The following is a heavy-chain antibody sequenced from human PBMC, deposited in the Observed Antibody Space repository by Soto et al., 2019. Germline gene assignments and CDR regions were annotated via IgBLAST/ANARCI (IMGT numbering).Heavy chain of an antibody. V-gene: IGHV3-30*18. CDR2: ISYDGSNK. J-gene: IGHJ5*02. CDR3: AKDPPIGFGELFIPWFDP. CDR1: GFTFSSYG. Sequence: GGSLRLSCAASGFTFSSYGMHWVRQAPGKGLEWVAVISYDGSNKYYADSVKGRFTISRDNSKNTLYLQMNSLRAEDTAVYYCAKDPPIGFGELFIPWFDPWGQGTLVTVSS. D-gene: IGHD3-10*01.